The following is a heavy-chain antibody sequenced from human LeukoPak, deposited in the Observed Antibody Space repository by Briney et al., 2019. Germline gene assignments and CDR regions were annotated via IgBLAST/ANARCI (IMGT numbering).Heavy chain of an antibody. V-gene: IGHV3-66*01. CDR3: ERDRYFDWLPPGNSWFDP. D-gene: IGHD3-9*01. CDR2: IYSAGST. CDR1: GFTVSSNY. Sequence: GGSLRLSCAVSGFTVSSNYMSWVRQAPGKGLEWVSVIYSAGSTYYADSVRGRFTISRDNSKDTIYLQMNSLRAEDTAVYYCERDRYFDWLPPGNSWFDPWGQGTLVTVSS. J-gene: IGHJ5*02.